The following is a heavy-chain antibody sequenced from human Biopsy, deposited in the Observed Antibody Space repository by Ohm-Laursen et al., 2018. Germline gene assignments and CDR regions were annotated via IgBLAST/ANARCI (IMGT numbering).Heavy chain of an antibody. CDR3: ALQSVAQMKNFDY. CDR1: GFSFTGHY. Sequence: SVNVSCKASGFSFTGHYIHWVRQAPGQGLEWMGWISPKSGDTNYAHKFQGNITMTRDTSMSTAYMEMSRLRCDDTAVYYCALQSVAQMKNFDYWGQGTLVTVSS. V-gene: IGHV1-2*02. J-gene: IGHJ4*02. CDR2: ISPKSGDT. D-gene: IGHD6-19*01.